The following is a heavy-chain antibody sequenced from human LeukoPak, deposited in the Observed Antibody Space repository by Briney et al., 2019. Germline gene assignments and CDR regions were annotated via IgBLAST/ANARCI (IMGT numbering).Heavy chain of an antibody. D-gene: IGHD6-19*01. J-gene: IGHJ4*02. Sequence: PSETLSLTCFVSGGSISTYYWTWIRQPPGKGLEWIGFVYYNGTTKYNPSLQSRVSISVDTSKNQFSLKLNSVTAADTAVYYCARRLAVTGRYYFDYWGQGALVTVSS. V-gene: IGHV4-59*08. CDR1: GGSISTYY. CDR2: VYYNGTT. CDR3: ARRLAVTGRYYFDY.